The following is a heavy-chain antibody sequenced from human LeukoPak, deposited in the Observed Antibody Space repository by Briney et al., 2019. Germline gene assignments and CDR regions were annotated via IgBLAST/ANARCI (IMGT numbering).Heavy chain of an antibody. CDR2: IYYSGST. J-gene: IGHJ4*02. CDR3: ARLGIAGNVGGHFDY. D-gene: IGHD6-13*01. Sequence: SETLSLTCTVSGGSISSYYWSWIRQPPGKGLEWIGYIYYSGSTNYNPSLKSRVTISVDTSKNQFSLKLSSVTAADTAVYYCARLGIAGNVGGHFDYWGQGTLVTVSS. V-gene: IGHV4-59*01. CDR1: GGSISSYY.